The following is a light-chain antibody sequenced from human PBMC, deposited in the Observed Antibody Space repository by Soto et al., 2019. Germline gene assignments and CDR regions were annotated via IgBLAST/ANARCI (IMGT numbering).Light chain of an antibody. CDR3: SSYAGTNIPVV. CDR1: SSDVGGYNF. CDR2: DVS. J-gene: IGLJ2*01. V-gene: IGLV2-8*01. Sequence: QSALTQPPSASGSPGQSVTISCTGSSSDVGGYNFVSWYQQHPGKAPKLMIYDVSERPSGVPDRFSGSKSGNTASLTVSGLQAEDEADYYCSSYAGTNIPVVFGGGTKLTVL.